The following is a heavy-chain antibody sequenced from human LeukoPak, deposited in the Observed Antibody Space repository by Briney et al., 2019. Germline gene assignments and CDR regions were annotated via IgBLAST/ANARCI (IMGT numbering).Heavy chain of an antibody. D-gene: IGHD2-2*01. CDR2: ISGSSSSI. CDR1: GFTFSSYR. J-gene: IGHJ4*02. Sequence: GGSLRLSCAASGFTFSSYRMNWFRQAPGNGLEWVSSISGSSSSIYYVDSVKGRFTISRDNAKNSLYLQMNSLRAEDTAVYYCAKMRSTSLWGQGTLVTVSS. V-gene: IGHV3-21*01. CDR3: AKMRSTSL.